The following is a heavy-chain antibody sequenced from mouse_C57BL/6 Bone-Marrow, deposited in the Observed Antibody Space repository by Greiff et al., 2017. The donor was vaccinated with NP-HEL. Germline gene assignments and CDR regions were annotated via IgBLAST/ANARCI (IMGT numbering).Heavy chain of an antibody. CDR3: ARGFYYGSSYEGYFDV. Sequence: VQLQESGSELRSPGSSVKLSCKDFDSEVFPIAYMSWVRQKPGHGFEWIGGILPSIGRTIYGEKFEDKATLDADTLSNTAYLELNSLTSEDSAIYYCARGFYYGSSYEGYFDVWGTGTTVTVSS. CDR1: DSEVFPIAY. CDR2: ILPSIGRT. D-gene: IGHD1-1*01. J-gene: IGHJ1*03. V-gene: IGHV15-2*01.